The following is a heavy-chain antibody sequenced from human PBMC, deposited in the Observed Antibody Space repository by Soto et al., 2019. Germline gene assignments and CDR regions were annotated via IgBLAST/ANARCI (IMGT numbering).Heavy chain of an antibody. D-gene: IGHD2-2*01. J-gene: IGHJ4*02. Sequence: GGSLRLSCAASGFTFTNYAMNWVRLAPGKGLEWVSTISDSGSTYYADSVKGRFTISRDNSKNTLYLHMSSLRAEDTAVYFCAKGVDGFHCTRTSCLFYFYYWGQGTLVTVSA. CDR2: ISDSGST. V-gene: IGHV3-23*01. CDR3: AKGVDGFHCTRTSCLFYFYY. CDR1: GFTFTNYA.